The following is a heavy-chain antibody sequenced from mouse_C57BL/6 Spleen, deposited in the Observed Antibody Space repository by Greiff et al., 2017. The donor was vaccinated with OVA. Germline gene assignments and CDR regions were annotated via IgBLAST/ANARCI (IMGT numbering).Heavy chain of an antibody. CDR2: ISSGSSTI. CDR3: ARRGVITTVAGYFDV. Sequence: DVHLVESGGGLVKPGGSLKLSCAASGFTFSDYGMHWVRQAPEKGLEWVAYISSGSSTIYYADTLKGRFTISRDNAKNTLFLQLTSLRSENTAMYYCARRGVITTVAGYFDVWGTGTTVTVSS. D-gene: IGHD1-1*01. V-gene: IGHV5-17*01. CDR1: GFTFSDYG. J-gene: IGHJ1*03.